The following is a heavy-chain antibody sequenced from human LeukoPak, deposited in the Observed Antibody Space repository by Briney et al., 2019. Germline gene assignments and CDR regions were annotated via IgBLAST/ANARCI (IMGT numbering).Heavy chain of an antibody. CDR3: ARGRFLEWLLSRLDFDY. J-gene: IGHJ4*02. D-gene: IGHD3-3*01. V-gene: IGHV1-18*01. CDR1: GYTFTSYG. Sequence: ASVKVSCKASGYTFTSYGISWVRQAPGQGLEWMGWISAYNGNTNYAQKLQGRVTMTTDTSTSTAYMELRSLRSDDTAVYYCARGRFLEWLLSRLDFDYWGQGTLVTVSS. CDR2: ISAYNGNT.